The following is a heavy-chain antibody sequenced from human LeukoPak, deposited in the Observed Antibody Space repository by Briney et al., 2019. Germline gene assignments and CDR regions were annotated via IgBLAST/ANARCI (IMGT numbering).Heavy chain of an antibody. CDR3: ARGRGGNPPYYYYYMDV. Sequence: PSETLSLTCAVYGGSFSGYYWSWIRQPPGKGLEWIGEINHSGSTNYNPSLKSRVTISVDTSKNQFSLKLSSVTAADTAVYYCARGRGGNPPYYYYYMDVWGKGTTVTVSS. CDR2: INHSGST. V-gene: IGHV4-34*01. CDR1: GGSFSGYY. D-gene: IGHD4-23*01. J-gene: IGHJ6*03.